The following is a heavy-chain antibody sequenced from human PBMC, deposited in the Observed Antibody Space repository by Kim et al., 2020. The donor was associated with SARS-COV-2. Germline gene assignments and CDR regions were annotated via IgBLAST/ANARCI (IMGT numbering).Heavy chain of an antibody. CDR1: GFTFSSYG. J-gene: IGHJ4*02. CDR3: ARGEDIVVVVAAAGYYFDY. Sequence: GGSLRLSCAASGFTFSSYGMHWVRQAPGKGLEWVAVIWYDGSNKYYADSVKGRFTISRDNSKNTLYLQMNSLRAEDTAVYYCARGEDIVVVVAAAGYYFDYWGQGTLVTVSS. D-gene: IGHD2-15*01. V-gene: IGHV3-33*01. CDR2: IWYDGSNK.